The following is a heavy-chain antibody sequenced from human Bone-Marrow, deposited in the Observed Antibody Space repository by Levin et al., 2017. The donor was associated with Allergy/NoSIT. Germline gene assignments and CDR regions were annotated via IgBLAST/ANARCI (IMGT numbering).Heavy chain of an antibody. CDR3: AKGTVGSCSGHFCYPIDY. CDR2: ITGSGRDT. D-gene: IGHD2-15*01. J-gene: IGHJ4*02. V-gene: IGHV3-23*01. CDR1: GFTFSNYA. Sequence: TGGSLRLSCAASGFTFSNYAMTWVRQAPRKGLEWVSIITGSGRDTYYVDSVKGRFTISRDNSENTLFLQMNSLTAEDTAVYYCAKGTVGSCSGHFCYPIDYWGQGTLVTVSS.